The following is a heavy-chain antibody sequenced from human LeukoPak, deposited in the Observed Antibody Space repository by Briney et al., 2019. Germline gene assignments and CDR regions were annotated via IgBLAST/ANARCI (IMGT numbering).Heavy chain of an antibody. CDR1: GVTLSNYA. Sequence: GGSLRLSCTASGVTLSNYAMHWVRRPPGRGLEWVAVISFDGTNKYYGDSVEGRFSVSRDDSKNTLYLQMNSLRPDDTAMYYCATDYGDYGPIDYWGQGTLVTVSS. CDR2: ISFDGTNK. V-gene: IGHV3-30*04. CDR3: ATDYGDYGPIDY. J-gene: IGHJ4*02. D-gene: IGHD4-17*01.